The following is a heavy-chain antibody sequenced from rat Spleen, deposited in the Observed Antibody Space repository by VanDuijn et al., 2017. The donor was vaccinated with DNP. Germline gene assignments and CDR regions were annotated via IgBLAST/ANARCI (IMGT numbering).Heavy chain of an antibody. CDR3: ARGIITALPYWSFDF. CDR1: GFTFSDYN. Sequence: EVQLVESGGGLVQPGRSLKLSCAASGFTFSDYNMAWIRQVPGKGLEWVASINPDGGSTYYRDSVKGRFTISRNNAKNTLYLQMNSLRSEDTATYYCARGIITALPYWSFDFWGPGTMVTVSS. V-gene: IGHV5S23*01. D-gene: IGHD1-6*01. J-gene: IGHJ1*01. CDR2: INPDGGST.